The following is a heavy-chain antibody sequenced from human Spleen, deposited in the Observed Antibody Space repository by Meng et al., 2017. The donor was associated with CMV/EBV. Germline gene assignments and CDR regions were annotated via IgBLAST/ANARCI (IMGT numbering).Heavy chain of an antibody. CDR2: ISSKSDYK. Sequence: GGSLRLSCAAYGFTFSDYTMSWVRRAPGKGLEWVSSISSKSDYKYYADSVKGRFTISRDNAKNSMYLQMNTLRTEDTAVFYCAGGLSGSGTYWEDWFDPWGQGTLVTVSS. CDR3: AGGLSGSGTYWEDWFDP. CDR1: GFTFSDYT. J-gene: IGHJ5*02. V-gene: IGHV3-21*01. D-gene: IGHD3-10*01.